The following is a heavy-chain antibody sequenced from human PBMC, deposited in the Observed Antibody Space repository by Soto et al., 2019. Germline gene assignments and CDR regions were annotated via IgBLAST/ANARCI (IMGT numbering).Heavy chain of an antibody. CDR2: ISGSGGST. Sequence: GGSLGLSCAASGLTFSSYAMSWVRRAPGKGLEWVSAISGSGGSTYYADSVKGRFTISRDNSKNTLYLQMNSLRAEDTAVYYCAKGVIVVVITNVWFDYWGQGTLVTVSS. J-gene: IGHJ4*02. CDR3: AKGVIVVVITNVWFDY. CDR1: GLTFSSYA. D-gene: IGHD3-22*01. V-gene: IGHV3-23*01.